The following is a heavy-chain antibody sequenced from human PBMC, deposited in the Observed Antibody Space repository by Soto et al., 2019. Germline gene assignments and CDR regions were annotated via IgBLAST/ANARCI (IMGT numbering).Heavy chain of an antibody. CDR3: ARHSETDGKTYYFVY. J-gene: IGHJ4*02. Sequence: GESLKIPCKGSVYRVNRYWIGWVRQMPGKGLEWMGIIYPTDSDIRYSPSFQGQVTISADKSISTAYLQWSSLKASDTAMYYCARHSETDGKTYYFVYWGQGTLVTVSS. V-gene: IGHV5-51*01. D-gene: IGHD6-13*01. CDR2: IYPTDSDI. CDR1: VYRVNRYW.